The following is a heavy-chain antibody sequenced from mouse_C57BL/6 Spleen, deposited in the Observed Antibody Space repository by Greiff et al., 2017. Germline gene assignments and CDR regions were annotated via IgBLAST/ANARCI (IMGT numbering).Heavy chain of an antibody. V-gene: IGHV1-61*01. J-gene: IGHJ4*01. CDR2: LYPADSET. D-gene: IGHD2-4*01. Sequence: QVQLQQPGAELVRPGSSVKLSCKASGYTFTSYWLDWVKQRPGQGLEGIGNLYPADSETHYNQKFKDKATLTVDKSSSTAYMQLRSLTSADSAVYYCARRGIYYDYDDAMDDWGQGTSVTVSS. CDR3: ARRGIYYDYDDAMDD. CDR1: GYTFTSYW.